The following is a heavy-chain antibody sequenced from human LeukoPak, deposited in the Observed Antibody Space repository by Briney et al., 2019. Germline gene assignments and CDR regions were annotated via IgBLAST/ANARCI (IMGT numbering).Heavy chain of an antibody. J-gene: IGHJ3*02. CDR3: ARDVGSGYDAFDI. CDR1: GFTFSNYA. D-gene: IGHD5-12*01. V-gene: IGHV3-48*03. Sequence: PGGSLRLSCAASGFTFSNYAMNWVRQAPGKGLEWVSFIATSGGITYYIDSLKGRFTISRDNAKNSLYLQMSSLRAEDTAVYFCARDVGSGYDAFDIWGKGKMVSVSS. CDR2: IATSGGIT.